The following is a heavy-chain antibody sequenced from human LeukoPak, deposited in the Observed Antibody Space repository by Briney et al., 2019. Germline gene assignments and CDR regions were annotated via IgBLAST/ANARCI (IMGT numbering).Heavy chain of an antibody. CDR2: ISAYNRNT. J-gene: IGHJ6*02. D-gene: IGHD5-18*01. CDR3: ARDTAVAYYGMDV. V-gene: IGHV1-18*01. CDR1: GYTFTSYG. Sequence: ASVKVSCKASGYTFTSYGISWVRQAPGQGLEWMRWISAYNRNTNYAQKFQDRVTMTTDSSTTTAYMELRSLTSDDTALYYCARDTAVAYYGMDVWGQGTTVTVSS.